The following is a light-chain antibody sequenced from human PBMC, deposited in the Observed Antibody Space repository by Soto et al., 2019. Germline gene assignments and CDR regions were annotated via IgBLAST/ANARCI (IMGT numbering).Light chain of an antibody. CDR2: DTS. J-gene: IGKJ4*01. V-gene: IGKV3-11*01. CDR1: QSVSSS. Sequence: IVLTQSPATLSFSPGDRATLSCRASQSVSSSLGWYQQKPGQAPRLLIHDTSNRATGIPARFSGSGSGTDFTLTISSLEPEDFAVYYCQQRSNWPLTFGGGTKVEIK. CDR3: QQRSNWPLT.